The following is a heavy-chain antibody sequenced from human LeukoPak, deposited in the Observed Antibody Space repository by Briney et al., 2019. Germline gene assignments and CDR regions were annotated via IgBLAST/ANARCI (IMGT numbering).Heavy chain of an antibody. Sequence: SETLSLTRPVSGGSNSSYYWRWIRQPAAKELEWIGRIYTSGSTNYILPLKSRVTMSVDTSKNQYSLKLSSVTAADTAVYYCARVLVVRFLGGRGGNYYYYYMVVWGKGTTVTVPS. J-gene: IGHJ6*03. CDR1: GGSNSSYY. CDR2: IYTSGST. D-gene: IGHD3-3*01. CDR3: ARVLVVRFLGGRGGNYYYYYMVV. V-gene: IGHV4-4*07.